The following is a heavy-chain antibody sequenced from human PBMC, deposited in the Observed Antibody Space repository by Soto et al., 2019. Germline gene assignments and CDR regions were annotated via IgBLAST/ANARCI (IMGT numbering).Heavy chain of an antibody. CDR1: GGTFSSYA. CDR3: ARPHHGDNPYYFDN. Sequence: QVQLVQSGAEVKKPGSSVKVSCKAPGGTFSSYAISWVRQAPGQGLEWMGGIIPIFGTANYAQKFQGRVTITADESTSTAYMEQSNLRSEDTAVYYCARPHHGDNPYYFDNWGQGTLVTVSS. CDR2: IIPIFGTA. V-gene: IGHV1-69*01. J-gene: IGHJ4*02. D-gene: IGHD4-17*01.